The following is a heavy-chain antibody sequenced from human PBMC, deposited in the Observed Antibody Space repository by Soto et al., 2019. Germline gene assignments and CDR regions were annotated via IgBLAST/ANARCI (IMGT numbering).Heavy chain of an antibody. V-gene: IGHV4-4*02. CDR1: SGSISSSTW. J-gene: IGHJ3*02. CDR3: ARKKLYNWNYGDAVDI. D-gene: IGHD1-7*01. Sequence: QVQLQESGPGLVKPSGTLSLTCAVSSGSISSSTWWSWVRQPPGKGREWIGEIYHSGSTNYNPSHKSRVTISVDKSKNQFSLKLSSVTAADTAVYYCARKKLYNWNYGDAVDIWGQGTMVTVSS. CDR2: IYHSGST.